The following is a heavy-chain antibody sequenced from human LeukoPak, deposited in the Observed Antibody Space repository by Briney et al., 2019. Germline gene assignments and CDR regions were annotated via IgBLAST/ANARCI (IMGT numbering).Heavy chain of an antibody. J-gene: IGHJ3*02. Sequence: GGSLRLSCAASGFTFSGYGMHWVRQAPGKGLEWVAVIWYDGGNKYYADSVKGRFTISRDNSKNMLYLQMNSLRAEDTAVYYCARGGWELLDRTRQIDIWGQGTMVTVSS. CDR3: ARGGWELLDRTRQIDI. V-gene: IGHV3-33*01. D-gene: IGHD1-26*01. CDR1: GFTFSGYG. CDR2: IWYDGGNK.